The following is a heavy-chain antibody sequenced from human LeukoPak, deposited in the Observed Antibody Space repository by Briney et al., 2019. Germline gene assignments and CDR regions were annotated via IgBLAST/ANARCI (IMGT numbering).Heavy chain of an antibody. CDR1: GFTFSSHG. D-gene: IGHD5-24*01. Sequence: PGGSLRLSCVASGFTFSSHGMHWVRQAPGKGLEGVAVIWYDGSHRYYPDSVKGRFTISRDNSKNTLFLQMDSLRVDDTAVYYCVRDNAAADGALDYWGQGSLVTVSS. J-gene: IGHJ4*02. CDR2: IWYDGSHR. V-gene: IGHV3-33*01. CDR3: VRDNAAADGALDY.